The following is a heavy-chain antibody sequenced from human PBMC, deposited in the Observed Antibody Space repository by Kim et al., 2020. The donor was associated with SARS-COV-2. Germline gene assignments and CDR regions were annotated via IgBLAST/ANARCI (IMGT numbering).Heavy chain of an antibody. D-gene: IGHD4-4*01. Sequence: YNPALKSRVTMSVDTSKNQFSLNIISGTAADTAVYYCARSGVYRRVADVWGPGTTVTVSS. J-gene: IGHJ6*02. V-gene: IGHV4-4*06. CDR3: ARSGVYRRVADV.